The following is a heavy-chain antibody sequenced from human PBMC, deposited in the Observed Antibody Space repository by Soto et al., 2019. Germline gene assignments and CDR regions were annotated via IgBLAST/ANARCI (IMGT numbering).Heavy chain of an antibody. Sequence: QVQLVQSGAEVKKPGASVKVSCKASGYTFTSYGISWVRQAPGQGLERMGWISAYNGNTNYAQKLQGRVTMTTDTPTRTAYRELRSLRSDDAAVYYCASLPMDYGMGVWGQGNKVTVSS. J-gene: IGHJ6*02. CDR3: ASLPMDYGMGV. V-gene: IGHV1-18*01. CDR2: ISAYNGNT. D-gene: IGHD2-8*01. CDR1: GYTFTSYG.